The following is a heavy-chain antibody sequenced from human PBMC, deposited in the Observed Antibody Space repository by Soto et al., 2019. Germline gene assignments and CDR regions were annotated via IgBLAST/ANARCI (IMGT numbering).Heavy chain of an antibody. CDR1: GFTFSNAW. D-gene: IGHD2-21*02. V-gene: IGHV3-15*01. CDR3: TTERGVTRRVY. J-gene: IGHJ4*02. Sequence: EVQLVESGGGLVKPGGSLRLSCAASGFTFSNAWMSWVRQAPGKGLEWVGRIKSKTDGGTTDYAEPVKGRFTISRDDSKNTLYLQMNSLKTEDTAVYDCTTERGVTRRVYWGPGNLVTVSS. CDR2: IKSKTDGGTT.